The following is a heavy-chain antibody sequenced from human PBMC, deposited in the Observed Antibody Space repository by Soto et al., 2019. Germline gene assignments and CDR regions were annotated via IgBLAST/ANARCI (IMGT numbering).Heavy chain of an antibody. J-gene: IGHJ4*02. Sequence: QMKLVQSGPEVKKPGTSVKVSCKASGFTFTSSAVQWVRQARGQRLEWIGWIVVGSGNTNYEQKFQERVTITRDMSTSTAYMELRSLRSEDTAVYYCAAGRTYCGGDCYVDWGQGTLVTVSS. CDR3: AAGRTYCGGDCYVD. CDR1: GFTFTSSA. V-gene: IGHV1-58*01. D-gene: IGHD2-21*02. CDR2: IVVGSGNT.